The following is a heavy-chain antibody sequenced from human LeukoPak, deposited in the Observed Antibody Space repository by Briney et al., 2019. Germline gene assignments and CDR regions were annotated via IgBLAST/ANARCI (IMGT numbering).Heavy chain of an antibody. CDR1: GFTFSNYA. Sequence: GGSLRLSCAASGFTFSNYAMHWVRQAPGKGLEWVAVISYDGSNKYYADSVKGRFTISRDYSKSTLYLQVNSLRAEDTAVYYCARGRVDILTGYYTPPFDYWGQGTLVTVSS. D-gene: IGHD3-9*01. V-gene: IGHV3-30*04. CDR3: ARGRVDILTGYYTPPFDY. J-gene: IGHJ4*02. CDR2: ISYDGSNK.